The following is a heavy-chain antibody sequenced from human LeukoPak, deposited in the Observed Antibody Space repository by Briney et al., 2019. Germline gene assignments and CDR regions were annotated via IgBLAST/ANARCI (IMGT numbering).Heavy chain of an antibody. J-gene: IGHJ4*02. CDR3: ARGYGDYGFDY. Sequence: PSETLSPTCTVSGGSISSGSYYWSWIRQPAGKGLEWIGRIYTSGSTNYNPSLKSRVTISVDTSKNQFSLKLSSVTAADTAVYYCARGYGDYGFDYWGQGTLVTVSS. CDR1: GGSISSGSYY. D-gene: IGHD4-17*01. V-gene: IGHV4-61*02. CDR2: IYTSGST.